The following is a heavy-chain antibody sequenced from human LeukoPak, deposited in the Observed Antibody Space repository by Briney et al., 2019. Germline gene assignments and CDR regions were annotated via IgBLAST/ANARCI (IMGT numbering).Heavy chain of an antibody. CDR3: ARHVAVGETA. CDR1: GGXITNSY. J-gene: IGHJ5*02. Sequence: SETLSLTCIVSGGXITNSYCSWIRQPPGKGLEWIGYIYYTRSTTYNPSYKSRVTISVDTSKNQVSLQLSSVTAADTAVYYCARHVAVGETAWGQGTLVTVYS. V-gene: IGHV4-59*08. CDR2: IYYTRST. D-gene: IGHD1-26*01.